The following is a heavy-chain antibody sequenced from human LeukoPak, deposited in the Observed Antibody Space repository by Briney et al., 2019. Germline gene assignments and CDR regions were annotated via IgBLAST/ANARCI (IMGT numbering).Heavy chain of an antibody. J-gene: IGHJ4*02. Sequence: PGGSLRLSCAASGFTFSSYCMNWVRQAPGKGLVWVSSISSSSSYIYYADSVKGRVPISRDNAKNSLYLQMNSLRAEDTAVYYCARDRPSSLVGGGYWGQGNRVTLSS. CDR3: ARDRPSSLVGGGY. CDR1: GFTFSSYC. V-gene: IGHV3-21*01. D-gene: IGHD2-15*01. CDR2: ISSSSSYI.